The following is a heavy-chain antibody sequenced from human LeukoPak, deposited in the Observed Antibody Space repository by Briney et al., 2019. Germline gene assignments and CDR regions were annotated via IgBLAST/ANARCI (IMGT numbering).Heavy chain of an antibody. CDR1: GFSFSGYA. D-gene: IGHD3-22*01. J-gene: IGHJ4*02. CDR3: AKDQGGYYYDSSGYTFDY. CDR2: ISYNGGRK. Sequence: PGRSLRLSCVASGFSFSGYAIHWVRQAPGKGLEWVALISYNGGRKDYADSVKGRFTIDRDNSKNTVYLQMNSLRAEDMALYYCAKDQGGYYYDSSGYTFDYWGQGTLVTVSS. V-gene: IGHV3-30*04.